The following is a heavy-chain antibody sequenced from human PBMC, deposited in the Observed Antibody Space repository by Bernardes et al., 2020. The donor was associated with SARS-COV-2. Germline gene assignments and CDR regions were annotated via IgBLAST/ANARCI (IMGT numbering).Heavy chain of an antibody. CDR3: ARVGCSGSACYSWFDP. CDR2: IYYSGNR. V-gene: IGHV4-59*01. J-gene: IGHJ5*02. D-gene: IGHD2-15*01. CDR1: GDSINSYF. Sequence: SETLSLTCTVSGDSINSYFWSWIRQPPGKGLEWIAYIYYSGNRNYNPSLQSRVTISVDTSKNQFSLKLSSVTAADTAVYYCARVGCSGSACYSWFDPWGQGTLVTVSS.